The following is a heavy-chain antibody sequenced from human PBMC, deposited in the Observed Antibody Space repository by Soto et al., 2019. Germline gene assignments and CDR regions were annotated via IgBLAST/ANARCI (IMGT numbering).Heavy chain of an antibody. D-gene: IGHD5-12*01. CDR1: GGSISTSY. J-gene: IGHJ4*02. CDR2: IHYSGST. CDR3: ARHYSGYGPNFDY. Sequence: SETLSLTCTVSGGSISTSYWNWIRQPPGKGLEWIGYIHYSGSTNYNPSLKSRVTISVDATKNQISLNLSSVTAADTAVYYCARHYSGYGPNFDYWGQGTLVTVSS. V-gene: IGHV4-59*12.